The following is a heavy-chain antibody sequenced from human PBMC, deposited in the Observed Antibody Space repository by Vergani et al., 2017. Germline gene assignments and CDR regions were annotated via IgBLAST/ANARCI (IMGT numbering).Heavy chain of an antibody. D-gene: IGHD2-15*01. J-gene: IGHJ2*01. CDR2: IYYSGST. CDR1: GGSISSSSYY. V-gene: IGHV4-39*07. Sequence: QLQLQESGPGLVKPSETLSLTCTVSGGSISSSSYYWGWIRQPPGKGLEWIGSIYYSGSTYYNPSLKSRVTISVDTSKNQFSLKLSSVTAADTAVYYCARDSVDDSIVVVVAATSTELGYVDLWGRGTLVTVSS. CDR3: ARDSVDDSIVVVVAATSTELGYVDL.